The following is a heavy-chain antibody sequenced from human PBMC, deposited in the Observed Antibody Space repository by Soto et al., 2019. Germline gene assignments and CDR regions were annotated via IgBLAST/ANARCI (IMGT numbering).Heavy chain of an antibody. CDR2: INHSGST. J-gene: IGHJ6*02. CDR3: ARDLGNYYYAMDV. Sequence: SETLSLTCAAYGGSFSGYYWSWIRQPPGKGLEWIGEINHSGSTKCNPSLKSRVTISVDTSKNQFSLKVNSVTAADTAVYYCARDLGNYYYAMDVWGQGTTVTVSS. CDR1: GGSFSGYY. V-gene: IGHV4-34*01.